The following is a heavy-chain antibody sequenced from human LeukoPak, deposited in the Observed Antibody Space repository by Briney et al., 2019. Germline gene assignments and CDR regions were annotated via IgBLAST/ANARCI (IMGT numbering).Heavy chain of an antibody. D-gene: IGHD6-19*01. CDR3: ARVPYSSGWVWFDP. V-gene: IGHV4-59*01. Sequence: SETLSLTCTVSGGSISSYYWSWIRQPPGKGLEWIGYIYYSGSTNYNPSLKRRVTISVDTSKNQFSLMLSSVTAADTAVYYCARVPYSSGWVWFDPWGQGTLVTVSS. CDR2: IYYSGST. CDR1: GGSISSYY. J-gene: IGHJ5*02.